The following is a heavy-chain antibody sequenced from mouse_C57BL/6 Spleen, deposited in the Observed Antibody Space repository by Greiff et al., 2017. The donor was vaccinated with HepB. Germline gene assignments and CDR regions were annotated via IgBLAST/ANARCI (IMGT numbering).Heavy chain of an antibody. CDR3: ARSNFVLGPYDRYFDV. D-gene: IGHD3-1*01. Sequence: EVQLQQSGPELVKPGASVKIPCKASGYTFTDYNMDWVKQSHGKSLEWIGDINPNNGGTIYNQKFKGKATLTVDKSSSTAYMELRSLTSEDTAVYYCARSNFVLGPYDRYFDVWGTGTTVTVSS. CDR1: GYTFTDYN. CDR2: INPNNGGT. V-gene: IGHV1-18*01. J-gene: IGHJ1*03.